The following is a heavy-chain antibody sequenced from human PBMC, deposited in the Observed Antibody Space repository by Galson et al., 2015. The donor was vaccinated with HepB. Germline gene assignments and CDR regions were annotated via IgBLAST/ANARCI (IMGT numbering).Heavy chain of an antibody. CDR1: GGSFSGYY. D-gene: IGHD6-19*01. CDR2: INHSGST. V-gene: IGHV4-34*01. Sequence: TLSLTCAVSGGSFSGYYWSWIRQPPGKGLEWIGEINHSGSTNYNPSLKSRVTISVDTSKNQFSLKLSSVTAADTAVYYCARPSSGWFSDYYYYGMDVWGQGTTVTVSS. J-gene: IGHJ6*02. CDR3: ARPSSGWFSDYYYYGMDV.